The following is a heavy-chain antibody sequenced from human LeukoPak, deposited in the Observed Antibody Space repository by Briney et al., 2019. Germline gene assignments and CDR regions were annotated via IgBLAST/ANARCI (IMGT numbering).Heavy chain of an antibody. J-gene: IGHJ5*02. Sequence: ASVKVSCKASGYTFTSYDINWVRQATGQGLEWMGWMNPNSGNTGYAQKFRGRVTMTRDTSISTAYMELSSLRSEDTAGDYCAKAGLVATRNAHWFDPWGQGTLVTVSS. CDR1: GYTFTSYD. V-gene: IGHV1-8*01. CDR3: AKAGLVATRNAHWFDP. CDR2: MNPNSGNT. D-gene: IGHD5-12*01.